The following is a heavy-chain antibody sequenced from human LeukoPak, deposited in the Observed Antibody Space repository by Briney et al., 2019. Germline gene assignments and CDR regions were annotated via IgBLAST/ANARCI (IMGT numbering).Heavy chain of an antibody. J-gene: IGHJ4*02. CDR2: IYYSGST. CDR1: GGSISSYY. V-gene: IGHV4-59*01. D-gene: IGHD3-22*01. Sequence: PSETLSLTCTVSGGSISSYYWSWIRQTPGKGLEWIGYIYYSGSTNYNPSLKSRVTISVDTSKNQFSLKLSSVTAADTAVYYCARGVNYDSSGYHPPFSYWGQGTLVTVSS. CDR3: ARGVNYDSSGYHPPFSY.